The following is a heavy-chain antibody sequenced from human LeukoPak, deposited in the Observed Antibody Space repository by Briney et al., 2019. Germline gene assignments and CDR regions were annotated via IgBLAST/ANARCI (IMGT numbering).Heavy chain of an antibody. CDR1: GGSFSGYY. Sequence: KPSETLSLTCAVYGGSFSGYYWSWIRQPPGKGLEWIGEINHSGSTNYNPSLKSRVTISVDTSKNQFSLKLSSVTAADTAVYYCASLPPLQCDYYYYMDVWGKGTTVTVSS. CDR3: ASLPPLQCDYYYYMDV. CDR2: INHSGST. V-gene: IGHV4-34*01. J-gene: IGHJ6*03. D-gene: IGHD4-11*01.